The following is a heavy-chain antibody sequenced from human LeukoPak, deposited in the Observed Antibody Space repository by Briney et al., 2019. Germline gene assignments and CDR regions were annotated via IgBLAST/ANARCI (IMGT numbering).Heavy chain of an antibody. J-gene: IGHJ4*02. Sequence: SETLSLTCTVSGGSISSSSYYWGWIRQPPGKGLEWIGSIYYSGSTYYNPSLKSRVTISVDTSKNQFSLKLGSVTAADTAVYYCARLIAVVAANSEPDYWGQGTLVTVSS. D-gene: IGHD2-15*01. V-gene: IGHV4-39*01. CDR3: ARLIAVVAANSEPDY. CDR2: IYYSGST. CDR1: GGSISSSSYY.